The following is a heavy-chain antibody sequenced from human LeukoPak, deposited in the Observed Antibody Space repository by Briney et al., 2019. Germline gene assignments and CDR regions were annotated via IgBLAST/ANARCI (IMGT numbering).Heavy chain of an antibody. V-gene: IGHV4-39*01. D-gene: IGHD3-9*01. CDR1: GGSISSYY. J-gene: IGHJ3*02. CDR3: ARLKLYYDILTGYYNEGAFDI. CDR2: IYYSGST. Sequence: SETLSLTCTVSGGSISSYYWGWIRQPPGKGLEWIGSIYYSGSTYYNPSLKSRVTISVDTSKNQFSLKLSSVTAADTAVYYCARLKLYYDILTGYYNEGAFDIWGQGTMVTVSS.